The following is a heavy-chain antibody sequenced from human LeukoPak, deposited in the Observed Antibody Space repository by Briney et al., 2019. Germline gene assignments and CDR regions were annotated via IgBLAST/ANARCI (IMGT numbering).Heavy chain of an antibody. J-gene: IGHJ6*03. CDR2: IIPIFGTA. Sequence: GSSVKVSCKASRGTFSNYAISWVRQAPGQGLEWMGGIIPIFGTANYAQKFQGRVTITADKSTSTAYMELSSLRSEDTAVYYCARETDTVSPSMDVWGKGTTVTVSS. CDR1: RGTFSNYA. CDR3: ARETDTVSPSMDV. V-gene: IGHV1-69*06. D-gene: IGHD4-17*01.